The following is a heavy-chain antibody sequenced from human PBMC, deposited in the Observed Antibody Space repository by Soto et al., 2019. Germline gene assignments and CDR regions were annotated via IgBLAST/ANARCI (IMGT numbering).Heavy chain of an antibody. CDR2: ISAHNGKT. CDR3: ARGRYGDY. J-gene: IGHJ4*02. CDR1: GYIFTSYG. Sequence: QAHLVQSGPEVKKPGASVKVSCKGSGYIFTSYGIAWVRQAPGQGLEWMGWISAHNGKTEYAQKFQGRVTVTRDPATSTAYLELRSLRSDDTALDYCARGRYGDYWGQGALVTVSS. V-gene: IGHV1-18*01. D-gene: IGHD4-17*01.